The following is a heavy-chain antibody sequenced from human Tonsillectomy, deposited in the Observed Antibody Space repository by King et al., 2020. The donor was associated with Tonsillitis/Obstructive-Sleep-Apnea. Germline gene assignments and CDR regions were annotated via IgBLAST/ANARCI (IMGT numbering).Heavy chain of an antibody. CDR1: GFTFSSYW. D-gene: IGHD5-18*01. CDR3: ARDRGQLWLLDY. Sequence: VQLVESGGGLVQPGGSLRLSCAASGFTFSSYWMSWVRQAPGKGLERVANIKEDGSEKYYVDSVKGRFNISRDNARNSLYLQMNSLRAEDTAVYYCARDRGQLWLLDYWGQGTLVTVSS. V-gene: IGHV3-7*04. CDR2: IKEDGSEK. J-gene: IGHJ4*02.